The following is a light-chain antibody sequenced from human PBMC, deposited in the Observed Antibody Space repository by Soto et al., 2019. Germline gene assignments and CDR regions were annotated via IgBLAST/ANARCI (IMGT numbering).Light chain of an antibody. CDR3: CSYAGSSTFVV. CDR2: EGS. V-gene: IGLV2-23*03. Sequence: QSALTQPASVSGSPGQSITISCTGTSSDVGSYNLVSWYQQHPGKAPKVMIYEGSKRPSGVSNRFSGSKSGNTASLTISGLQAEDEADYDCCSYAGSSTFVVFGGGTKLTVL. CDR1: SSDVGSYNL. J-gene: IGLJ2*01.